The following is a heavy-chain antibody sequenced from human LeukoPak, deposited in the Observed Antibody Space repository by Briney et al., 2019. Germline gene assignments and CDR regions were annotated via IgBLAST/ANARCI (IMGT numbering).Heavy chain of an antibody. D-gene: IGHD3-10*01. CDR2: IIPIFGTA. Sequence: SVKVSCKASGYTFTSYGISWVRQAPGQGLEWMGGIIPIFGTANYAQKFQGRVTITADKSTSTAYMELSSLRSEDTAVYYCAREERRVWFGELSSFDYWGQGTLVTVSS. CDR3: AREERRVWFGELSSFDY. V-gene: IGHV1-69*06. J-gene: IGHJ4*02. CDR1: GYTFTSYG.